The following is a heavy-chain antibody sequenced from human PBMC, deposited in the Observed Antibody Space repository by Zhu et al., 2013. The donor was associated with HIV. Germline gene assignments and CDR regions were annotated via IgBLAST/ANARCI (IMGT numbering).Heavy chain of an antibody. Sequence: QVQLVQSGPEVKKPGASVKVSCKASGYTFTNYDFSWVRQAPGQGPEWLGWVSGSNGHTNYAQKFQGRVTMTRDTSTNTVYMELSSLRFEDTAVYYCASITVTSYFWGQGTLVTVSS. CDR2: VSGSNGHT. V-gene: IGHV1-18*01. CDR1: GYTFTNYD. CDR3: ASITVTSYF. D-gene: IGHD4-17*01. J-gene: IGHJ4*02.